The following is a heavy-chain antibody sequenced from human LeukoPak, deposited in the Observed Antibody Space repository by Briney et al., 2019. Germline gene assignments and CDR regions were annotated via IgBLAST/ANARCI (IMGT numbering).Heavy chain of an antibody. Sequence: PGGSLRLSCAGSGFIFSSTWMHWVRQAPGEGLVWVSRINSDGSTINYADSVKGRLTISRDNAKNTLYLQMDSLRVEDTALYFCATAGNYRFDYWGQGTLVTVSS. CDR2: INSDGSTI. CDR3: ATAGNYRFDY. J-gene: IGHJ4*02. V-gene: IGHV3-74*01. D-gene: IGHD1-7*01. CDR1: GFIFSSTW.